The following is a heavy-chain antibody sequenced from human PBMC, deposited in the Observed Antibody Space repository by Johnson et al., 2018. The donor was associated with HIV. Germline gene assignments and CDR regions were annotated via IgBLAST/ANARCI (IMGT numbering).Heavy chain of an antibody. CDR3: AKDNYYYDSSGYYPDAFDI. CDR1: GFTFSSYA. J-gene: IGHJ3*02. V-gene: IGHV3-23*04. CDR2: ISGSGGST. Sequence: VQLVESGGGLVQPGGSLRLSCAASGFTFSSYAMSWVRQAPGQGLEWVSAISGSGGSTYYADSVKGRFTISRDNSKNTLYLQMNSLRAEDTAVYYCAKDNYYYDSSGYYPDAFDIWGQGTMVTVSS. D-gene: IGHD3-22*01.